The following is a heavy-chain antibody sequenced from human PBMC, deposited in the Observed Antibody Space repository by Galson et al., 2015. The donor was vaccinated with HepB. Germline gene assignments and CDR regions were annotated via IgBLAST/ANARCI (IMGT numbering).Heavy chain of an antibody. V-gene: IGHV3-15*01. Sequence: SLRLSCAASGFTFSNAWMSWVRQAPGKGLEWVGRIKSKTAGGTTDYAAPVKGRFTISRDDSKNTLYLQMNSLKTEDTAVYYCTTDYGGGCSGGSCYLYYFDYWGQGTLVTVSS. CDR3: TTDYGGGCSGGSCYLYYFDY. D-gene: IGHD2-15*01. CDR1: GFTFSNAW. CDR2: IKSKTAGGTT. J-gene: IGHJ4*02.